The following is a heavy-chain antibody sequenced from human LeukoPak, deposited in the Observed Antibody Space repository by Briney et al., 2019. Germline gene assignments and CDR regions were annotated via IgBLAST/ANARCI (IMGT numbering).Heavy chain of an antibody. D-gene: IGHD6-13*01. J-gene: IGHJ4*02. V-gene: IGHV4-59*01. CDR3: ARTIAAAGTDFDY. Sequence: SETLSLTCTVFGASISSYYWSWIRQPPGEGLEWIGYIYYSGSTNYNPSLKSRVTLSVDTSKNQFSLKLSSVTAADTAVYYCARTIAAAGTDFDYWGQGTLVTVAS. CDR1: GASISSYY. CDR2: IYYSGST.